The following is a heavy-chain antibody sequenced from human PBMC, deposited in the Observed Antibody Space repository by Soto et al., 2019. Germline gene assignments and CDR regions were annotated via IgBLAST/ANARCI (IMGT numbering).Heavy chain of an antibody. Sequence: GESLKISCKGSGYSFTSYWISCVRQMPGKGLEWMVRIDPSDSYTNYSPSFQGHVTISADKSISTAYLQWSSLKASDTAMYYCARLRPNYEFWSDYEYYYYYGMDVWGQGTTVTVSS. CDR2: IDPSDSYT. CDR3: ARLRPNYEFWSDYEYYYYYGMDV. J-gene: IGHJ6*02. CDR1: GYSFTSYW. D-gene: IGHD3-3*01. V-gene: IGHV5-10-1*01.